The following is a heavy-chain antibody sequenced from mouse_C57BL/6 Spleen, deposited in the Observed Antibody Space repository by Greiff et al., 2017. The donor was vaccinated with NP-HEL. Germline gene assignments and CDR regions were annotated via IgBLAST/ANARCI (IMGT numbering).Heavy chain of an antibody. CDR2: INPSSGYT. CDR3: ARDDYGPILLAMDY. V-gene: IGHV1-7*01. D-gene: IGHD2-4*01. Sequence: QVHVKQSGAELAKPGASVKLSCKASGYTFTSYWMHWVKQRPGQGLEWIGYINPSSGYTKYNQKFKDKATLTADKSSSTAYMQLSSLTYEDSADYYCARDDYGPILLAMDYWGQGTSVTVSS. J-gene: IGHJ4*01. CDR1: GYTFTSYW.